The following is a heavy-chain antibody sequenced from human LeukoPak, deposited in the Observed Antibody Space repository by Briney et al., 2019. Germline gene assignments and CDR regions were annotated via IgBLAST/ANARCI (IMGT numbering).Heavy chain of an antibody. CDR2: ISSYNGNT. CDR3: ARDYGDQVPLKGQYFDL. V-gene: IGHV1-18*01. CDR1: GYTFTSYG. D-gene: IGHD2-2*01. J-gene: IGHJ2*01. Sequence: GASVKVSCKASGYTFTSYGISWVRQAPGQGLEWVGWISSYNGNTNYAQKLQGRVTMTTDTSTSTAYMELRSLRSDDTAVYYCARDYGDQVPLKGQYFDLWGRGTLVTVSS.